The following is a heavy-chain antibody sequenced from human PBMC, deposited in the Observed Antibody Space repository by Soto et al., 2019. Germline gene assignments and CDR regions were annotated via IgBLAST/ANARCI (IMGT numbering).Heavy chain of an antibody. CDR1: GFTFSDHY. V-gene: IGHV3-72*01. D-gene: IGHD3-3*01. CDR2: TRNKANSYTT. Sequence: GGSLRLSCAASGFTFSDHYMDWVRQAPGKGLEWVGRTRNKANSYTTEYAASVKGRFTISRDDSKNSLYLQMNSLKTEDTAVYYCARQIDFWSGYSGAYYGMDVWGQGTTVTVSS. CDR3: ARQIDFWSGYSGAYYGMDV. J-gene: IGHJ6*02.